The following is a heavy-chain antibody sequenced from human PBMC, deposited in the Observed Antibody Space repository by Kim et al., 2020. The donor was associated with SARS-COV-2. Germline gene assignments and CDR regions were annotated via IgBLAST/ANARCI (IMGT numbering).Heavy chain of an antibody. V-gene: IGHV1-8*01. CDR1: GYTFTNND. CDR2: VSPKSGNT. Sequence: ASVKVSCKSSGYTFTNNDINWVRQATGQGLEWLGWVSPKSGNTDYAQKFQGRVTMTVDTSINTAYMELSSLTSEDTAVYYCARGVGVTGDYWGQGTLVTVSS. D-gene: IGHD1-26*01. CDR3: ARGVGVTGDY. J-gene: IGHJ4*02.